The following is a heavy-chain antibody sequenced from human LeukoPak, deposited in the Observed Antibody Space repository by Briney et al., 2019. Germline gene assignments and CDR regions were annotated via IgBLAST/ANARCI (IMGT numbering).Heavy chain of an antibody. CDR2: IAYDGSNK. J-gene: IGHJ3*02. CDR1: GFTFRSYD. V-gene: IGHV3-30*04. CDR3: ANKAADI. D-gene: IGHD6-25*01. Sequence: PGGSLRLSCGGTGFTFRSYDMHWVRQAPGKGLEWVAGIAYDGSNKDHADAVKGRFTISRDNSKNSLYLQMNSLRAEDTAVYYCANKAADIWGQGTMVTVSS.